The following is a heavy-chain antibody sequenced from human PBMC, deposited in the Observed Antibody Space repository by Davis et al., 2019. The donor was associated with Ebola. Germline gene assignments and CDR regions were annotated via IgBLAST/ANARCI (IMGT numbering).Heavy chain of an antibody. Sequence: SETLSLTCAVYGGSFSGYYWSWIRQPPGKGLEWIGEINHSGSTDYNPSLKSRVTISVDTSKNQFSLKLTSVTAADTAVYYCARGSSVFGGYSGGQIDYWGQGTRVTVSS. D-gene: IGHD2-15*01. CDR1: GGSFSGYY. CDR2: INHSGST. V-gene: IGHV4-34*01. CDR3: ARGSSVFGGYSGGQIDY. J-gene: IGHJ4*02.